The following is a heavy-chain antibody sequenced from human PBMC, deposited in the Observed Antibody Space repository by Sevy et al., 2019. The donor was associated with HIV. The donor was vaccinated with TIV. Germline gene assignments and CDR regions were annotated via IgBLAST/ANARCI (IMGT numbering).Heavy chain of an antibody. J-gene: IGHJ3*01. CDR1: EYPFTTYR. Sequence: ASVKVSCRATEYPFTTYRIDWFRQVAGRGFDWLGLLRPKSGETAYAPRFQGRLTFTKDTSISKANMERSSLTSDDTAFCYCARWGEESMDRFDVWGRGTMVTVSS. CDR2: LRPKSGET. CDR3: ARWGEESMDRFDV. D-gene: IGHD3-16*01. V-gene: IGHV1-8*01.